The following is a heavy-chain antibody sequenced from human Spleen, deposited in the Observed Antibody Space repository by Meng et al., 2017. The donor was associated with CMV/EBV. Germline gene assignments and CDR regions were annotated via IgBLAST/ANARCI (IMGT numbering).Heavy chain of an antibody. CDR3: ARDPNTIFGVVIWFDP. Sequence: FHFRTTSMNWVRPAPGKGLEWLSSISSSSSYIYYADSVKGRFTISRDNAKNSLYLQMNSLRAEDTAVYYCARDPNTIFGVVIWFDPWGQGTLVTVSS. D-gene: IGHD3-3*01. V-gene: IGHV3-21*01. CDR2: ISSSSSYI. J-gene: IGHJ5*02. CDR1: FHFRTTS.